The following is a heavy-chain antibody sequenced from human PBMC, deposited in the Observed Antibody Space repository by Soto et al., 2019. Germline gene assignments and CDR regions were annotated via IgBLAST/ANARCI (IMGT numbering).Heavy chain of an antibody. CDR2: ISGSGGRA. Sequence: EVQLLESGGDLVQPGGSLRLSCAASGFTFINYAMSWVRQAPGLGLEWVSSISGSGGRADYADSVRGRFTISRDNSKKSLYLQMNSLRVDDTAIYYCAKYYASGSYYHFDSWGEGTLVTVSS. CDR3: AKYYASGSYYHFDS. V-gene: IGHV3-23*01. D-gene: IGHD3-10*01. J-gene: IGHJ4*02. CDR1: GFTFINYA.